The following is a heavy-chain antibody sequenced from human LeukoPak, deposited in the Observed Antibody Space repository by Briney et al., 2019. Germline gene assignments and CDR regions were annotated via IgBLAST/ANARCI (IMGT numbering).Heavy chain of an antibody. CDR2: TSYDETNK. V-gene: IGHV3-30*03. Sequence: GGSLRLSCGASGFTFSNYGMHWARQAPGKGLEWVAVTSYDETNKYYADSVKGRFTISRDNAKNSLYLQMNSLRAEDTAVYYCARDRSSGWGENFDYWGQGTLVTVSS. CDR3: ARDRSSGWGENFDY. J-gene: IGHJ4*02. D-gene: IGHD6-19*01. CDR1: GFTFSNYG.